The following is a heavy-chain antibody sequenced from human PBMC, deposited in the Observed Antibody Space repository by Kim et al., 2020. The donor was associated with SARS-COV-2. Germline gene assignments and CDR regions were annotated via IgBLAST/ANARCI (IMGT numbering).Heavy chain of an antibody. D-gene: IGHD3-10*01. CDR1: GGSFSGYY. CDR2: INHSGST. J-gene: IGHJ4*02. Sequence: SETLSLTCAVYGGSFSGYYWSWIRQPPGKGLEWIGEINHSGSTNYNPSLKSRVTISVDTSKNQFSLKLSSVTAADTAVYYCASLSVMVRGVTKFDYWGQGTLVTVSS. CDR3: ASLSVMVRGVTKFDY. V-gene: IGHV4-34*01.